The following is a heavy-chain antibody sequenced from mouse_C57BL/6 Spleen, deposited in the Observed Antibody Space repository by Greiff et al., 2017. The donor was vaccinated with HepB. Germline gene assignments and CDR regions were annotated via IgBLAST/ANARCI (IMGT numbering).Heavy chain of an antibody. CDR3: ARRGVVDPYAMDY. Sequence: EVQLQQSGPELVKPGASVKISCKASGYSFTGYYMNWVKQSPEKSLEWIGEINPSTGGTTYNQKFKAKATSTVDKSSSTADMQLKSRTSEDSAVYYCARRGVVDPYAMDYWGQGTSVTVSS. V-gene: IGHV1-42*01. CDR1: GYSFTGYY. D-gene: IGHD1-1*01. J-gene: IGHJ4*01. CDR2: INPSTGGT.